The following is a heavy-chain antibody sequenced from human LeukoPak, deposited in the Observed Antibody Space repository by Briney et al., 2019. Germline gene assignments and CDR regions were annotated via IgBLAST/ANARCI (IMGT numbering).Heavy chain of an antibody. CDR2: FYYNGNT. D-gene: IGHD3-3*01. V-gene: IGHV4-39*01. J-gene: IGHJ6*02. CDR1: GGSITASPYH. CDR3: ARVSGPYYYGTDV. Sequence: PSETLSLTCTVSGGSITASPYHWAWIRQPPGKGLECIGTFYYNGNTYSYNPSLKSRVTISADRSKNQFSLKLDSVTAADTAVYFCARVSGPYYYGTDVWGQGTAVTVSS.